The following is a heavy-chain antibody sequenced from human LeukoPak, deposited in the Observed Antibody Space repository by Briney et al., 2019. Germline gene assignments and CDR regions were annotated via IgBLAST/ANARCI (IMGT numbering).Heavy chain of an antibody. V-gene: IGHV3-21*04. D-gene: IGHD2-15*01. J-gene: IGHJ4*02. Sequence: GGSLRLSCAASGFTFSSYSMNWVRQAPGKGLEWVSSISSSSSYIYYADSVKGRFTISRDNAKNSLYLQMNSLRAEDTAVYFCAKDCSGGSCYDYWGQGTLVTVSS. CDR2: ISSSSSYI. CDR1: GFTFSSYS. CDR3: AKDCSGGSCYDY.